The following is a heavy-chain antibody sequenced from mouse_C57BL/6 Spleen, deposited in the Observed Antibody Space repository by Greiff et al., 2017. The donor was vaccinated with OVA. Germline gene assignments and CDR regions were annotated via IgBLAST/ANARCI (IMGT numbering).Heavy chain of an antibody. D-gene: IGHD2-4*01. V-gene: IGHV1-15*01. CDR3: TREGYYDYEDAMDY. Sequence: QVHVKQSGAELVRPGASVTLSCKASGYTFTDYEMHWVKQTPVHGLEWIGAIDPETGGTAYNQKFKGKAILTADKSSSTAYMELRSLTSEDSAVYYCTREGYYDYEDAMDYWGQGTSVTVSS. CDR1: GYTFTDYE. J-gene: IGHJ4*01. CDR2: IDPETGGT.